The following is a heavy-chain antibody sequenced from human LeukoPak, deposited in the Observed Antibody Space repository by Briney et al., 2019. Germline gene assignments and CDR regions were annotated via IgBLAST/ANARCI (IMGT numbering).Heavy chain of an antibody. Sequence: ASVKVSCKASGYTFNNFVISWVRQAPGQGLEWVGWISPHTYTTKYAQKVQGRLTMTTDASTTTVYMELRSLRFDDTAVYFCARGQSMYYWGQGTPVTVSS. CDR3: ARGQSMYY. J-gene: IGHJ4*02. V-gene: IGHV1-18*01. CDR2: ISPHTYTT. CDR1: GYTFNNFV. D-gene: IGHD3-16*01.